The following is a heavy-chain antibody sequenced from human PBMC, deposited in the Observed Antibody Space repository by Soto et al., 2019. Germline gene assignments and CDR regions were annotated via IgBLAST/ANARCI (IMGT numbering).Heavy chain of an antibody. CDR2: IYYSGST. CDR1: GGSIRSYY. Sequence: SETLSLTCTVSGGSIRSYYWSWIRQPPGKGLEWIGYIYYSGSTNYNPSLKSRVTISVDTSKNQFSLKLSSVTAADTAVYYCARRYGYSGAYWGQGTLVTVS. D-gene: IGHD5-18*01. J-gene: IGHJ4*02. CDR3: ARRYGYSGAY. V-gene: IGHV4-59*01.